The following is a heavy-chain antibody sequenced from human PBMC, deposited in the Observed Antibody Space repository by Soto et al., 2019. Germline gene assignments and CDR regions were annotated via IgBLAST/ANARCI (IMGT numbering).Heavy chain of an antibody. D-gene: IGHD3-22*01. V-gene: IGHV3-23*01. CDR2: ISGSGGST. J-gene: IGHJ3*02. CDR1: GFTFSSYA. CDR3: AKSLGSDYYDSSGYPHDAFDI. Sequence: GGSLRLSCAASGFTFSSYAMSWVRQAPGKGLEWVSAISGSGGSTYYADSVKGRFTISRDNSKNTLYLQMNSLRAEDTAVYYCAKSLGSDYYDSSGYPHDAFDIWGQGTMVTVS.